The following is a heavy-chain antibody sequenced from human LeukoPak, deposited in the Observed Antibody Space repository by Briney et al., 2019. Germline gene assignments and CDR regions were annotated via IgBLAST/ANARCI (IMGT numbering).Heavy chain of an antibody. V-gene: IGHV1-69*05. CDR3: ARDPLRGIVGATAHEADAFDI. CDR2: IIPIFGTA. J-gene: IGHJ3*02. CDR1: GGTFSSYA. D-gene: IGHD1-26*01. Sequence: GASVKVSCKASGGTFSSYAISWVRQAPGQGLEWMGRIIPIFGTANYAQKFQGRVTITTDESTSTAYMELSSLRSEDTAVYYCARDPLRGIVGATAHEADAFDIWGQGTMVTVSS.